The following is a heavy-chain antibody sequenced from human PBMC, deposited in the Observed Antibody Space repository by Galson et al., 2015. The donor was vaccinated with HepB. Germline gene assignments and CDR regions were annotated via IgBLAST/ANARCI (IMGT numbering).Heavy chain of an antibody. CDR2: ILGNGVT. Sequence: SLRLSCAASGFNFRTSAMTWVRQAPGKGLEWVSSILGNGVTFYSDSMKGRFTISRDNSKNTLYLQMNSLRGDDTALYYCARDSCSSSAGWFDPWGQGTLVTVSS. CDR3: ARDSCSSSAGWFDP. V-gene: IGHV3-23*01. J-gene: IGHJ5*02. CDR1: GFNFRTSA. D-gene: IGHD6-13*01.